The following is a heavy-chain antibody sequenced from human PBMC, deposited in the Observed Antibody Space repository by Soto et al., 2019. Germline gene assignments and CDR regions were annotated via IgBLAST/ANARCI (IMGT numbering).Heavy chain of an antibody. Sequence: GASVKVSCKASGYSLTIYVVDWGRQANGQGLEWMGWMNPNSGNTGYAQKFQGRVTMTRNTSISTAYMELSSLRSEDTAVYYCARRGRISRFAFDIWGKGTMVTVSS. J-gene: IGHJ3*02. CDR1: GYSLTIYV. V-gene: IGHV1-8*01. D-gene: IGHD3-3*01. CDR2: MNPNSGNT. CDR3: ARRGRISRFAFDI.